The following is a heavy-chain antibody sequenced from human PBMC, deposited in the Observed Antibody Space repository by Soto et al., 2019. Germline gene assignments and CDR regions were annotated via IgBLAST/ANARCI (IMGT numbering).Heavy chain of an antibody. D-gene: IGHD2-2*03. J-gene: IGHJ3*02. CDR1: GYSFISYW. V-gene: IGHV5-51*01. CDR3: ARIIGYCRNNDCSWTFDI. CDR2: FYPGDSTS. Sequence: GGSLKISCQTSGYSFISYWVAWVRQKPGKGLEWMGTFYPGDSTSTYSPSFQGQVTISVDKSISTAYLHLSSLKASDTAMYYCARIIGYCRNNDCSWTFDIWGQGTTVTVSS.